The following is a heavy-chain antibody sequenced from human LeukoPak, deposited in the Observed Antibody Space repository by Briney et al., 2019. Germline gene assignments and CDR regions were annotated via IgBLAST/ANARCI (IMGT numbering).Heavy chain of an antibody. J-gene: IGHJ4*02. Sequence: ASVKVSCKASGYTFTIYGISWVRQAPGQGLEWMGWISAYNGNTNYAQKLQGRVTMTTDTSTSTAYMELRSLRSDDTAVYYCARANFLYCSSTTCLFDYWGQGTLVTVSS. V-gene: IGHV1-18*01. D-gene: IGHD2-2*01. CDR1: GYTFTIYG. CDR2: ISAYNGNT. CDR3: ARANFLYCSSTTCLFDY.